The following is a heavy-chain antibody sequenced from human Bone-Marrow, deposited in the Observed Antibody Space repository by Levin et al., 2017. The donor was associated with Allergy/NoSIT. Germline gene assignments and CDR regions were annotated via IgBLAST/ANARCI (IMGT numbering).Heavy chain of an antibody. D-gene: IGHD3-10*01. CDR1: GFTFSSYA. CDR3: AKNYYGSGSYYNGDYFDY. Sequence: TGGSLILSCAASGFTFSSYAMSWVRQAPGKGLEWVSAISGSGGSTYYADSVKGRFTISRDNSKNTLYLQMNSLRAEDTAVYYCAKNYYGSGSYYNGDYFDYWGQGTLVTVSS. J-gene: IGHJ4*02. CDR2: ISGSGGST. V-gene: IGHV3-23*01.